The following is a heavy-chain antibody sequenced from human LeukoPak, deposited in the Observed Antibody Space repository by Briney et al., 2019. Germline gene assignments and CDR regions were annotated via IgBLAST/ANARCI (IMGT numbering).Heavy chain of an antibody. CDR1: GGSISSYY. V-gene: IGHV4-59*08. J-gene: IGHJ4*02. CDR2: IYYSGST. CDR3: ARHALIRGVIMILDY. Sequence: SETLSLTCTVSGGSISSYYWRWIRQPPGKGLEWIGYIYYSGSTNYNTSLKSRVAISVDTSNNHFSLKMSSVTAADTAVYYCARHALIRGVIMILDYWGQGTLVTASS. D-gene: IGHD3-10*01.